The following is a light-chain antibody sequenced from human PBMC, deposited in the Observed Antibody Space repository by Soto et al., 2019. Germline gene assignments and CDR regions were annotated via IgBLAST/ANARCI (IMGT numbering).Light chain of an antibody. V-gene: IGKV1-12*01. CDR1: QDISSW. CDR3: QQAHSFPLT. J-gene: IGKJ4*01. CDR2: AAS. Sequence: DIQMTQSPSSVSASVGDTVTITCRASQDISSWLAWFQQKPGRAPKLLLYAASSLQSGVPSRFSGSGSGVDFTLTISSLQPDDFATNYCQQAHSFPLTFGGGTKVEIK.